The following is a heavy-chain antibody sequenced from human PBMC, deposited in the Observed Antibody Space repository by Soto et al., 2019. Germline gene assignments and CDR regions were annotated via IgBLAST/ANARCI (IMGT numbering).Heavy chain of an antibody. Sequence: EVQLVESGGGLVQPGGCLRLSCAASGFTFSTYAMNWVRQAPGKGLEWLSYISGGCSTIYYADSVKGRFAISRDNANNSLFLQMNSLRAEDTAVYYCARRLSCSSTTCIDAFDMWGQGTVVTVSS. V-gene: IGHV3-48*04. CDR3: ARRLSCSSTTCIDAFDM. CDR1: GFTFSTYA. CDR2: ISGGCSTI. J-gene: IGHJ3*02. D-gene: IGHD2-2*01.